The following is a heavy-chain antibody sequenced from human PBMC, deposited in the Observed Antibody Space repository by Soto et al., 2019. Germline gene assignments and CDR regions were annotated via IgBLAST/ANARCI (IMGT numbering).Heavy chain of an antibody. J-gene: IGHJ6*02. CDR2: INPNSGGT. CDR1: GYTFTGYY. V-gene: IGHV1-2*02. D-gene: IGHD5-12*01. Sequence: GASVKVSCKASGYTFTGYYMHWVRQAPGQGLEWMGWINPNSGGTNYAQKFQGRVTMTRDTSISTAYMELSRLRSDDTAVYYCARERDSGYDAPVYYYGMDVWGQGTTVTVSS. CDR3: ARERDSGYDAPVYYYGMDV.